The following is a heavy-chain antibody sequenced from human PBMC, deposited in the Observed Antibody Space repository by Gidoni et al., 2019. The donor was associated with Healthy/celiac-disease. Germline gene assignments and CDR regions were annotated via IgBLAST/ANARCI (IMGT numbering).Heavy chain of an antibody. D-gene: IGHD5-12*01. J-gene: IGHJ4*02. Sequence: EVQLVESGGGLVKPGGSLSLSCAASGFTFSRYSMNWCRQAPGKGLEWVSSISSSSSYIYYADSVKGRFTISRDNAKNSLYLQMNSLRAEDTAVYYCARGHTGYSGYEGCGYWGQGTLVTVSS. V-gene: IGHV3-21*01. CDR3: ARGHTGYSGYEGCGY. CDR2: ISSSSSYI. CDR1: GFTFSRYS.